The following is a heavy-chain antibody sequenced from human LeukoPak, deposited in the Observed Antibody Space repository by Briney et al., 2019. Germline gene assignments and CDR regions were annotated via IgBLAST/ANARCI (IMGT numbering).Heavy chain of an antibody. V-gene: IGHV3-7*01. CDR3: ATPAAHDYSNRRTFDY. CDR1: GFTFSSYW. Sequence: GGSLRLSCAASGFTFSSYWMSWVRQAPGKGLEWVANIKQDGNEEYYVDSVKGRFTISRDNAKNSLYLQMNSLRAEDTAVYYCATPAAHDYSNRRTFDYWGQGTLVTVSS. D-gene: IGHD4-11*01. CDR2: IKQDGNEE. J-gene: IGHJ4*02.